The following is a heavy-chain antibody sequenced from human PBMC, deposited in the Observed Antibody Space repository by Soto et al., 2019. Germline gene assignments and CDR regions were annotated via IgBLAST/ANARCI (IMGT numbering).Heavy chain of an antibody. CDR2: ISGSGGST. J-gene: IGHJ4*02. CDR1: GFTFSSYA. CDR3: AKAKNWNYSFFFDY. Sequence: LRLSCAASGFTFSSYAMSWVRQAPGKGLEWVSAISGSGGSTYYADSVKGRFTISRDNSKNTLYLQMNSLRAEDTAVYYCAKAKNWNYSFFFDYWGQGTLVTVSS. D-gene: IGHD1-7*01. V-gene: IGHV3-23*01.